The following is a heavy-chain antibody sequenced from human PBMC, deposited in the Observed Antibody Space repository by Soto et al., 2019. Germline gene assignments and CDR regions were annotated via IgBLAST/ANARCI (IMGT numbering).Heavy chain of an antibody. CDR3: AXXIRINYDVLTGYYLFDY. CDR2: IFWDDDK. CDR1: GFSLSASGVA. D-gene: IGHD3-9*01. V-gene: IGHV2-5*02. J-gene: IGHJ4*02. Sequence: LTLTCTFSGFSLSASGVAVGWIRQPPGKALEWLALIFWDDDKRYRSSLKSRLTISKDTSKNLVVLTMTNMDPVDTATYYXAXXIRINYDVLTGYYLFDYWGQGTLVTVSS.